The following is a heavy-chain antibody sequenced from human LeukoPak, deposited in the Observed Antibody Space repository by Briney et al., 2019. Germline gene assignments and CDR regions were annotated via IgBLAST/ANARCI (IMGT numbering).Heavy chain of an antibody. CDR2: VFYSGST. D-gene: IGHD4-17*01. CDR3: ARGDYGWNWLDP. J-gene: IGHJ5*02. Sequence: SETLSLTCTVSGGSISSYYWSWIRQPPGKGLEWIGFVFYSGSTNYKPSLKSRVTTSVDTSKNQYSLKLRSVTAADTAVYYCARGDYGWNWLDPWGQGTLVTVSS. V-gene: IGHV4-59*08. CDR1: GGSISSYY.